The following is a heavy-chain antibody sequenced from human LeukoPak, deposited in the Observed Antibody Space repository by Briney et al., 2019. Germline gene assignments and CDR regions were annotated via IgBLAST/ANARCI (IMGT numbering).Heavy chain of an antibody. Sequence: ASVKVSCTASGHTFTGYYMHWVRQAPGQGLEWMGWINPNSGGTNYAQKFQGRVTMTRDTSISTAYMELSRLRSDDTAVYYCAGGRESAPRIVVVAAIRKFGNGLYNWFDPWGQGTLVXXSS. CDR2: INPNSGGT. V-gene: IGHV1-2*02. CDR3: AGGRESAPRIVVVAAIRKFGNGLYNWFDP. D-gene: IGHD2-15*01. CDR1: GHTFTGYY. J-gene: IGHJ5*02.